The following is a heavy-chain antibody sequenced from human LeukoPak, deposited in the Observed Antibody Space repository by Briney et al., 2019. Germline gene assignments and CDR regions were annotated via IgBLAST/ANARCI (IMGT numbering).Heavy chain of an antibody. CDR3: ASTRLRGPRYGMDV. J-gene: IGHJ6*02. V-gene: IGHV1-69*01. CDR1: GGTFSSYA. D-gene: IGHD4-17*01. CDR2: IIPIFGTA. Sequence: GASVKVSCTASGGTFSSYAISWVRQAPGQGLEWMGGIIPIFGTANYAQKFQGRVTITADESTSTAYMELSSLRSEDTAVYYCASTRLRGPRYGMDVWGQGTTVTVSS.